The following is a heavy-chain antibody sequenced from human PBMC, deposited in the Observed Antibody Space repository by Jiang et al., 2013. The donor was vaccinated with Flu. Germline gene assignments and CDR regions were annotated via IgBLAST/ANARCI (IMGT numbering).Heavy chain of an antibody. CDR2: IYYSGST. J-gene: IGHJ3*02. CDR3: ARGITDGDYQIEAFDI. D-gene: IGHD4-17*01. Sequence: GSGLVKPSETLSLTCTVSGGSISSYYWSWIRQPPGKGLEWIGYIYYSGSTNYNPSLKSRVTISVDTSKNQFSLKLSSVTAADTAVYYCARGITDGDYQIEAFDIWGQGTMVTVSS. CDR1: GGSISSYY. V-gene: IGHV4-59*01.